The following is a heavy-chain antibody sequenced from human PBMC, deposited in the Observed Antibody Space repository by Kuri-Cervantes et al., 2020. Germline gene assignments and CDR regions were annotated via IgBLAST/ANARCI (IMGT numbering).Heavy chain of an antibody. CDR1: GFTFSSYG. CDR2: IWYDGSNK. V-gene: IGHV3-30*02. CDR3: AKPSMGYSNYLGNDY. D-gene: IGHD4-11*01. Sequence: GESLKISCATSGFTFSSYGLYWVRQAPGKGLEWVAVIWYDGSNKYYADSVKGRFTISRDNSKNTLYLQMNSLRAEDTAVYYCAKPSMGYSNYLGNDYWGQGTLVTVSS. J-gene: IGHJ4*02.